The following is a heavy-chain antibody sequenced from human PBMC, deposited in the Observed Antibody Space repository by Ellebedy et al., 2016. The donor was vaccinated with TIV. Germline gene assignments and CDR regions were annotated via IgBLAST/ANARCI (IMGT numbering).Heavy chain of an antibody. CDR1: GYTFTTYG. CDR2: ISTYYGNT. J-gene: IGHJ4*02. D-gene: IGHD2-15*01. CDR3: ARGGYCSGGSCYTAPFSDY. Sequence: ASVKVSXXASGYTFTTYGISWVRQAPGQGLEWMGWISTYYGNTNYAQKVQGRVTMTRDTSISTAYMELSSLSSDDTAVYYCARGGYCSGGSCYTAPFSDYWGQGTLVTVSS. V-gene: IGHV1-18*01.